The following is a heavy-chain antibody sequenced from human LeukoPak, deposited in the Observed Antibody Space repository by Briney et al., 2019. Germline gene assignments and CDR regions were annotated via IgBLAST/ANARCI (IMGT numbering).Heavy chain of an antibody. CDR3: ARDSYDYVWGSYLYYYYYYMDV. J-gene: IGHJ6*03. D-gene: IGHD3-16*02. V-gene: IGHV3-20*04. CDR1: GFTFDDYG. Sequence: GGSLRLSCAASGFTFDDYGMNWVRQAPGKGLEWVSGINWNGGTTDYADSVKGRFTISRDNAKNSLHLQMNSLRAEDTAVYYCARDSYDYVWGSYLYYYYYYMDVWGRGTTVTISS. CDR2: INWNGGTT.